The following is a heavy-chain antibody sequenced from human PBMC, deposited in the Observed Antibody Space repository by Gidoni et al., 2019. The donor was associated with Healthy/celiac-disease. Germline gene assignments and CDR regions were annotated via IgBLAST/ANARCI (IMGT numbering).Heavy chain of an antibody. J-gene: IGHJ4*02. CDR2: IWYDGSNK. V-gene: IGHV3-33*01. CDR3: AREGIVATIPIDY. Sequence: QVQLVESGGGVVKPGRSLRLSCAASGFTFRSYGMHWVRQAPGKGLEWVAVIWYDGSNKYYADSVKGRFTISRDNSKNTLYLQMNSLRAEDTAVYYCAREGIVATIPIDYWGQGTLVTVSS. CDR1: GFTFRSYG. D-gene: IGHD5-12*01.